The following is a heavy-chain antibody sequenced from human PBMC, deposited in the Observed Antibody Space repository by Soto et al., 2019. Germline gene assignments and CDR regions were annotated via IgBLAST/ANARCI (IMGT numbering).Heavy chain of an antibody. J-gene: IGHJ4*02. Sequence: SETLSLTCTVSGGSISSGDYYWSWIRQPPGKGLEWIGNIYYSGGTYYNPSLKSRVTISVDTSKNQFSLKLSSVTAADTAVYYYARQCPCACHSRGYYFFDYWGQGTLVTVSS. CDR2: IYYSGGT. V-gene: IGHV4-30-4*01. CDR1: GGSISSGDYY. CDR3: ARQCPCACHSRGYYFFDY. D-gene: IGHD3-22*01.